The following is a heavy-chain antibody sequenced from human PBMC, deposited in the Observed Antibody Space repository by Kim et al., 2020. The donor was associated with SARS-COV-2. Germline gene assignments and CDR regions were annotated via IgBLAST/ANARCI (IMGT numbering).Heavy chain of an antibody. CDR2: INSDGSST. CDR1: GFTFSSYW. V-gene: IGHV3-74*01. J-gene: IGHJ6*03. D-gene: IGHD1-7*01. Sequence: GGSLRLSCAASGFTFSSYWMHWVRQAPGKGLVWVSRINSDGSSTSYADSVKGRFTISRDNAKNTLYLQMNSLRAEDTAVYYCARERGGNWNSVPYYYYYYMDVWGKGTTVTVSS. CDR3: ARERGGNWNSVPYYYYYYMDV.